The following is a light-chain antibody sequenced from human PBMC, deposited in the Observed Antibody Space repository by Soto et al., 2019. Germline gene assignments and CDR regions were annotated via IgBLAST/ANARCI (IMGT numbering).Light chain of an antibody. CDR2: KAS. CDR3: QQYNSWVWT. J-gene: IGKJ1*01. Sequence: DIQMTQSPSTLSASVGDRVTITCRASQSISSWLAWYQQKPGKVPKLLIYKASSLESGVPSRFSGSGSGTEFTLTISSLQPDDFVTYYCQQYNSWVWTFGQGTKVEIK. V-gene: IGKV1-5*03. CDR1: QSISSW.